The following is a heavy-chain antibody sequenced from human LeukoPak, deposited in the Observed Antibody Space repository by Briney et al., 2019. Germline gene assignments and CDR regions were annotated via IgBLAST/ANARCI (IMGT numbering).Heavy chain of an antibody. D-gene: IGHD6-13*01. V-gene: IGHV3-23*01. J-gene: IGHJ3*01. CDR1: GFTFSSYA. CDR2: ISGSGGST. Sequence: GGSLRLSCAASGFTFSSYAMSWVRQAPGKRLECVSAISGSGGSTYYADSVKGRFTISRDNSKNTLYLQMNSLRAEDTAVYYCAKGIAAAGGHWGQGTMVTVSS. CDR3: AKGIAAAGGH.